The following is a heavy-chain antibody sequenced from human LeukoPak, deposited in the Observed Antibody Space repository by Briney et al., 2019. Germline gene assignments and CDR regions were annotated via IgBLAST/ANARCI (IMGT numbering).Heavy chain of an antibody. Sequence: ASMTVSFKASGYSFTGYYIHWVRQAPAQGLEWMGWINPDGDVTKSAQKFQGRVTMTTDKSINTVFMELSGLTSDDTALYYCARGPNHYYYMDFWGKGTTVSVSS. V-gene: IGHV1-2*02. CDR2: INPDGDVT. CDR1: GYSFTGYY. J-gene: IGHJ6*03. D-gene: IGHD2-8*01. CDR3: ARGPNHYYYMDF.